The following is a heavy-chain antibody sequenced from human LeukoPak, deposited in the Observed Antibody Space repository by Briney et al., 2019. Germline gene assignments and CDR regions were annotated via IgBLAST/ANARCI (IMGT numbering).Heavy chain of an antibody. Sequence: GSLILSCAASGFTVSSNYMSWVRQAPGKGLEWVSSISSSSSYIYYADSVKGRFTISRDNAKNSLYLQMNSLRAEDTAVYYCASSLAAGSYYFDYWGQGTLVTVSS. D-gene: IGHD6-13*01. CDR1: GFTVSSNY. CDR2: ISSSSSYI. V-gene: IGHV3-21*01. CDR3: ASSLAAGSYYFDY. J-gene: IGHJ4*02.